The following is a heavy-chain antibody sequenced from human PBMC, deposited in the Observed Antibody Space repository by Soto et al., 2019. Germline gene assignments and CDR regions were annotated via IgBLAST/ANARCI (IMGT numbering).Heavy chain of an antibody. D-gene: IGHD2-15*01. CDR1: GGTFSSYT. CDR2: IIPILGIA. Sequence: QVQLVQSGAEVKKPGSSVKVSCKASGGTFSSYTISWVRQAPGQGLEWMGRIIPILGIANYAQKFQGRVTITADKSMSTAYMELSSLRSEDTAVYYCAGTYCSGGSCYPDAEYFQHWGQGTLVTVSS. J-gene: IGHJ1*01. V-gene: IGHV1-69*02. CDR3: AGTYCSGGSCYPDAEYFQH.